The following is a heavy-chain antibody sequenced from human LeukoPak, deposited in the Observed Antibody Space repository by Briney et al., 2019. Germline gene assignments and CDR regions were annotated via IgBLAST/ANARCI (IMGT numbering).Heavy chain of an antibody. J-gene: IGHJ3*02. CDR1: GGSISSYY. Sequence: SETLSLTCTVSGGSISSYYWIWIRQPPGKGLEWIGYIYYSGSTNYNPSLNSRITISVDTSKNQFSLTLSSVTAADTAVYYCARDTQYCSGGSCYLLAFDIWGQGTMVTVSS. CDR2: IYYSGST. V-gene: IGHV4-59*01. CDR3: ARDTQYCSGGSCYLLAFDI. D-gene: IGHD2-15*01.